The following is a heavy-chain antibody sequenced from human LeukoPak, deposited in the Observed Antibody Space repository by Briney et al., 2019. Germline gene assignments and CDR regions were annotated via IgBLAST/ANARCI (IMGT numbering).Heavy chain of an antibody. Sequence: PSETLSLTCTVSGGSITSSRSYWGWLRQAPGTGLQWIGKIFYSGSTHYSPSLKSRFTISVDKSKNQFSLKLSSVTAADTAVYYCARVGTHYYSSAFDNWGQGTAVTVSA. CDR3: ARVGTHYYSSAFDN. CDR2: IFYSGST. CDR1: GGSITSSRSY. D-gene: IGHD3-22*01. J-gene: IGHJ4*02. V-gene: IGHV4-39*07.